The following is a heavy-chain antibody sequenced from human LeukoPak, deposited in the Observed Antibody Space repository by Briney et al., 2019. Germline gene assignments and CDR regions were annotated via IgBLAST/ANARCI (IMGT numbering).Heavy chain of an antibody. D-gene: IGHD3-16*01. V-gene: IGHV3-48*02. CDR3: ARDLMTTPTWDFDY. CDR1: GFTFSSYD. Sequence: GGSLRLSCAASGFTFSSYDMNWVRQAPGKGLEWVSYISTISSTKYYADSVKGRFTISRDNAKNSLYLQMNSLRDEDTAVYYCARDLMTTPTWDFDYWGQGTLVTVAS. J-gene: IGHJ4*02. CDR2: ISTISSTK.